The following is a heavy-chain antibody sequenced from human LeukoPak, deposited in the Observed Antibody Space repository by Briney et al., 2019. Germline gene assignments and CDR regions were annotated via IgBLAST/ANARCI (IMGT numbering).Heavy chain of an antibody. CDR3: ARPLSLGYCSGGSCYGRGAWFDR. V-gene: IGHV4-59*08. Sequence: PSETLSLTCTVSGGSISSYYWSWIRQPPGKGLEWIGCIYYSGSANYNPSLKSRVSLSADTSKNQFSLKLNSVTAADTAVYYCARPLSLGYCSGGSCYGRGAWFDRWGQGTLVTVSS. D-gene: IGHD2-15*01. J-gene: IGHJ5*02. CDR2: IYYSGSA. CDR1: GGSISSYY.